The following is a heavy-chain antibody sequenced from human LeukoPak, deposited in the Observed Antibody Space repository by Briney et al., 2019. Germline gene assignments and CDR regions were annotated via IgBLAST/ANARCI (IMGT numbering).Heavy chain of an antibody. V-gene: IGHV3-30*03. J-gene: IGHJ4*02. Sequence: GGSLRLSCAASGFTVSSNYMSWVRQAPGKGLEWVALIPYDGSNKYYADSVKGRFTVSRDNSKNTLYLQMNSLRAEDTAVYYCVRGAYSSSWLNFDYWGQGTLVTVSS. CDR3: VRGAYSSSWLNFDY. CDR2: IPYDGSNK. D-gene: IGHD6-13*01. CDR1: GFTVSSNY.